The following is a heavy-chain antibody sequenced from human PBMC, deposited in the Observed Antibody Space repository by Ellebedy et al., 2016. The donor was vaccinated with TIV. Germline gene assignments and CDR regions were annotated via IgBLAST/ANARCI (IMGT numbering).Heavy chain of an antibody. D-gene: IGHD1/OR15-1a*01. J-gene: IGHJ2*01. CDR2: IWYDGSKK. Sequence: PGGSLRLSCAASGFTFSRYGMHWVRQAPGKGLEWVAVIWYDGSKKYYVDSVKGRFTIARDDSKSTLYLQMTSLRAEDTDVYRCARGLGDRTNWYFDLWGRGTLVTVSS. CDR1: GFTFSRYG. V-gene: IGHV3-33*08. CDR3: ARGLGDRTNWYFDL.